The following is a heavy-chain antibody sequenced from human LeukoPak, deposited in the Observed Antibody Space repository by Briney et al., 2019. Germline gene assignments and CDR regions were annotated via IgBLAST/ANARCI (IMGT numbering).Heavy chain of an antibody. J-gene: IGHJ4*02. D-gene: IGHD3-3*01. CDR3: ARLGRITTYYFDY. CDR2: IYYSGST. CDR1: GGSISSSSYY. V-gene: IGHV4-39*01. Sequence: MTSETLSLTYTVSGGSISSSSYYWGWIRQPPGKGLEWIGSIYYSGSTYYNPSLKSRVTISVDTSKNQFSLKLSSVTAADTAVYYCARLGRITTYYFDYWGQGTLVTVSS.